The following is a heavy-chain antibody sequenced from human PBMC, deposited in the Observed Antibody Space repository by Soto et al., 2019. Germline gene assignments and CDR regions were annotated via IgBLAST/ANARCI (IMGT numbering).Heavy chain of an antibody. CDR2: ISGGGSYI. CDR3: ARESEDLTSNFDY. Sequence: GGSLRLSCSASGFTFSDENMSWVRQVPGKGLEWVSGISGGGSYIFYADSVQGRFSISRDNPKNSVYLEMNSLSAEDTAVYYCARESEDLTSNFDYWGQGTLVTVSS. CDR1: GFTFSDEN. V-gene: IGHV3-21*01. J-gene: IGHJ4*02.